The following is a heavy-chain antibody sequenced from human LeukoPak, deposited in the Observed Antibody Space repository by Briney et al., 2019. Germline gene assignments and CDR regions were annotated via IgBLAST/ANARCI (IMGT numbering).Heavy chain of an antibody. CDR1: GGSISSYY. CDR2: IYYSGST. J-gene: IGHJ2*01. CDR3: ASQNYYGSGPRVLWYLDL. D-gene: IGHD3-10*01. V-gene: IGHV4-59*01. Sequence: SETLSLTCTVSGGSISSYYWSWIRQPPGKGLEWIGYIYYSGSTNYNPSLKSRVTISVDTSKNQFSLKLSPVTAADTAVYYCASQNYYGSGPRVLWYLDLWGRGTLVTVSS.